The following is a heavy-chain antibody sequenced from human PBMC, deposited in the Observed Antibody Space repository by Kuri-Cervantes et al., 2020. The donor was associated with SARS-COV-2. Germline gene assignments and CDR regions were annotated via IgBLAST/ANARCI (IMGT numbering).Heavy chain of an antibody. V-gene: IGHV3-30*07. J-gene: IGHJ4*02. Sequence: GGSLRLSCAASGFTFSNYAIHWVRQAPGKGLEWVALISYDGSDKNYADSVKGRFTISRDNAKNSLYLQMNSLRAEDTAVYYCARDPGGESRAIDYWGQGTLVTVSS. CDR3: ARDPGGESRAIDY. D-gene: IGHD1-14*01. CDR1: GFTFSNYA. CDR2: ISYDGSDK.